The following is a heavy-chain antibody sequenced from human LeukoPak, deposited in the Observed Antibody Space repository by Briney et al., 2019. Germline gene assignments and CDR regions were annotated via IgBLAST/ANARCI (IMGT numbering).Heavy chain of an antibody. CDR2: IYYSGST. D-gene: IGHD5-12*01. J-gene: IGHJ4*02. CDR1: GGSISSGDYY. CDR3: ARGRYSGYGHDY. V-gene: IGHV4-30-4*08. Sequence: PSETLSLTCTVSGGSISSGDYYWSWIRQPPGKGLEWIGYIYYSGSTYYNPSLKSRVTISVDTSKNQFSLKLSSVTAADTAVYYCARGRYSGYGHDYWGQGTLVTVSS.